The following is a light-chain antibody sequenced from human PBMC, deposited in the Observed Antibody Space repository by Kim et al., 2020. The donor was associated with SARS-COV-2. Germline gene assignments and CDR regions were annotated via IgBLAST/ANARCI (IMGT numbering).Light chain of an antibody. CDR2: EVT. CDR3: ASYSGTTNWV. CDR1: NSDVGGYDL. V-gene: IGLV2-8*01. Sequence: GQSVTISCTGSNSDVGGYDLVSWFHHHPGKGPKLIIFEVTKRPSGVPGRFSGSKSGNTASLTVFGLQGDDEATYYCASYSGTTNWVFGGGTQLPVL. J-gene: IGLJ3*02.